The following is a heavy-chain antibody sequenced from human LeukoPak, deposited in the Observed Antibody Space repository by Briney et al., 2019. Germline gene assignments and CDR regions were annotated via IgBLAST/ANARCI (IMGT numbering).Heavy chain of an antibody. D-gene: IGHD1-26*01. CDR3: ARGPSGSFDS. CDR2: IMGGSGGST. CDR1: GFTFSSYA. V-gene: IGHV3-23*01. Sequence: GGSLRLSCAASGFTFSSYAMSWIRQSAGKGLEWVSTIMGGSGGSTHYADSVRGRFTVSRGNSRSTLWLQMDSLRAEDTAVYYCARGPSGSFDSWGQGILVTVSS. J-gene: IGHJ5*01.